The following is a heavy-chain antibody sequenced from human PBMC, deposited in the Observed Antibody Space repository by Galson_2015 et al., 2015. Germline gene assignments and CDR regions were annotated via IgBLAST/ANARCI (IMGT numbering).Heavy chain of an antibody. V-gene: IGHV3-23*01. Sequence: SLRLSCAASGFTFRTHAMSWVRQAPGKGLEWVSAIGVSAGRTFYADSVRGRFTISGDNSKNTLYFLMNSLRADDTGVYYCATYSDRVYWGQGTLVTVSS. CDR2: IGVSAGRT. D-gene: IGHD2-15*01. CDR3: ATYSDRVY. CDR1: GFTFRTHA. J-gene: IGHJ4*02.